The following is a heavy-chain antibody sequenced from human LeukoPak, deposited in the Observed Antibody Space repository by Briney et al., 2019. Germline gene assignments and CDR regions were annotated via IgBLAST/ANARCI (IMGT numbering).Heavy chain of an antibody. Sequence: PSETLSLTCTVSGGSISSGGYYWSWIRQHPGKGLEWIGYIYYSGSTYYNPSLKSRVTISVDTSKNQFSLKLSSVTAADTAVYYCAREGGREMATITYYFDYWGQGTLVTVSS. V-gene: IGHV4-31*03. CDR3: AREGGREMATITYYFDY. J-gene: IGHJ4*02. CDR1: GGSISSGGYY. D-gene: IGHD5-24*01. CDR2: IYYSGST.